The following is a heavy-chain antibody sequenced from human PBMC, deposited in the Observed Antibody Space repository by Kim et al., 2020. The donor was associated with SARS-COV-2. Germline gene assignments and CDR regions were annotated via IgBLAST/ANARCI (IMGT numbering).Heavy chain of an antibody. CDR2: TYYRSKWYN. CDR1: GDRVSSNRAA. J-gene: IGHJ4*02. D-gene: IGHD2-2*02. Sequence: SQTLSLTCAISGDRVSSNRAAWNWIRPSPSRGLEWLGRTYYRSKWYNDYAVSVKSRITINPDTSKNQFSLQLNSVTPEDTALYYCAREYTHTVLDYWGQGTLVTVSS. CDR3: AREYTHTVLDY. V-gene: IGHV6-1*01.